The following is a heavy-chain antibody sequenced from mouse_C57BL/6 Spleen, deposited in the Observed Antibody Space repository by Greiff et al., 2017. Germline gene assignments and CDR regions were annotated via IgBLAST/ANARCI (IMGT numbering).Heavy chain of an antibody. D-gene: IGHD2-3*01. CDR1: GFTFSSYT. V-gene: IGHV5-9*01. Sequence: EVQRVESGGGLVKPGGSLKLSCAASGFTFSSYTMSWVRQTPEKRLEWVATISGGGGNTYYPDSVKGRFTISRDNAKNTLYLQMSSLRSEDTALYYCARPHDGYYRFAYWGQGTLVTVSA. CDR3: ARPHDGYYRFAY. J-gene: IGHJ3*01. CDR2: ISGGGGNT.